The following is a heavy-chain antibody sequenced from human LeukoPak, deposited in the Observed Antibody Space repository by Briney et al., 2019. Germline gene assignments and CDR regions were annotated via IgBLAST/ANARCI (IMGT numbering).Heavy chain of an antibody. J-gene: IGHJ6*02. D-gene: IGHD3-10*01. CDR2: IYTSGST. V-gene: IGHV4-4*07. CDR3: AREGSTMVRGRLDYYYYGMDV. CDR1: GGSLSSYY. Sequence: SETLSLTCTVYGGSLSSYYWSWIRQPAGKGLEWIGRIYTSGSTNYNPSLKSRVTMSVDTSKNQFSLKLSSVTAADTAVYYCAREGSTMVRGRLDYYYYGMDVWGQGTTVTVSS.